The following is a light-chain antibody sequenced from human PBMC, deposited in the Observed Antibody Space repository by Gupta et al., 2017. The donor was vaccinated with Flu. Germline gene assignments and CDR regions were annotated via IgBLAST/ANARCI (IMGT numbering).Light chain of an antibody. Sequence: SVKLTCTLSSGHSSYAIAWHQQQPEKGPRYLMKLNSDGSHSKGDGIPDRFSRASSGAERYLTISSLQSEDEADYYCQTWGTGRVFGGGTKLTVL. CDR2: LNSDGSH. V-gene: IGLV4-69*01. J-gene: IGLJ3*02. CDR1: SGHSSYA. CDR3: QTWGTGRV.